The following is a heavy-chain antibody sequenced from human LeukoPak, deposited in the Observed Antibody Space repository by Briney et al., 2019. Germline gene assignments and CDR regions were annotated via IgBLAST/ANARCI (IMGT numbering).Heavy chain of an antibody. D-gene: IGHD6-19*01. CDR3: ARVVSGWHLFDY. V-gene: IGHV1-2*02. CDR2: INPNSGGT. CDR1: GYTFTGYY. Sequence: ASVKVSCKASGYTFTGYYMHWVRQAPGQGLEWMGWINPNSGGTNYAQKFQGRVTMTRDTSISTAYMELGRLRSDDTAVYYCARVVSGWHLFDYWGQGTLVTVSS. J-gene: IGHJ4*02.